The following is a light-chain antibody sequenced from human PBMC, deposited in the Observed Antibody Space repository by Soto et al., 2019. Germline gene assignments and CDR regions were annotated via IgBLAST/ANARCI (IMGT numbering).Light chain of an antibody. Sequence: QSALTQPASVSGSPGQSITISCTGTSSDVGSYNLVSWYQQHPGKAPKLMIYEGTKRPSGVSNRFSGSKSGTTAFLTISGLQAEDEADYYCCSYAGSSTFVFGGGTKLTVL. J-gene: IGLJ2*01. CDR2: EGT. CDR3: CSYAGSSTFV. CDR1: SSDVGSYNL. V-gene: IGLV2-23*03.